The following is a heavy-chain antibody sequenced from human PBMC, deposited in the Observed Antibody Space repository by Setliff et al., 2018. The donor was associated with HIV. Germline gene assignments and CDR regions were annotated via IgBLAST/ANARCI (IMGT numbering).Heavy chain of an antibody. D-gene: IGHD6-13*01. Sequence: GGSLRLSCAASGFTFSSSWMTWVRQAPGRGLEYVAGMNRDGREKLYADSVKGRFTISRDNAKNTLYLQMNSLRAEDTAVYYCARGGSNSWSPFDYWGQGTLVTVSS. CDR1: GFTFSSSW. CDR3: ARGGSNSWSPFDY. V-gene: IGHV3-7*02. CDR2: MNRDGREK. J-gene: IGHJ4*02.